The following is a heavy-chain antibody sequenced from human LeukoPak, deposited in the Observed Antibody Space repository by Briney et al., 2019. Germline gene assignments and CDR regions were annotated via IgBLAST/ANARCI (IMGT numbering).Heavy chain of an antibody. CDR3: ARHLDYGDHQGAFDI. CDR2: IYSSGRT. V-gene: IGHV4-39*01. J-gene: IGHJ3*02. Sequence: PSETLSLTCTVSGGSISSSSYYWGWIRQPPGKGLEWIGSIYSSGRTNHNPSLKSRVTISVSTSRSQFSLKLSSVTAADTAVYYCARHLDYGDHQGAFDIWGQGTMVTVSS. CDR1: GGSISSSSYY. D-gene: IGHD4-17*01.